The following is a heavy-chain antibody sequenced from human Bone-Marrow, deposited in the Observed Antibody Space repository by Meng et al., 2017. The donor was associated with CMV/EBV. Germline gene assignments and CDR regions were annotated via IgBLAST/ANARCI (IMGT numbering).Heavy chain of an antibody. D-gene: IGHD2-2*01. V-gene: IGHV4-4*02. Sequence: SETLSLTCAVSGGSISSSNWWSWVRQPPGKGLEWIGEIYHSGSTNYNPSLKSRVTISVDKSKNQFSLKLSSVTAADTAVYYCARDQPEDIVVVPAAIPGAFDIWGQGTMVTVSS. J-gene: IGHJ3*02. CDR3: ARDQPEDIVVVPAAIPGAFDI. CDR2: IYHSGST. CDR1: GGSISSSNW.